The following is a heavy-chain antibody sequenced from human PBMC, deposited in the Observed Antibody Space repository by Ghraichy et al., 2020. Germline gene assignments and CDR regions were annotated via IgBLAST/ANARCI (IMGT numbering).Heavy chain of an antibody. CDR1: GFTFTSHA. CDR3: ARDRGYSIDY. Sequence: GGSLRLTCAASGFTFTSHAINWVRQAPGKGLEWISYIPTRGSPTYYADSVKGRFTMSRDNAKESVYLQMTSLRDEDTAVYYCARDRGYSIDYWGRGTLVTVSS. J-gene: IGHJ4*02. D-gene: IGHD6-25*01. V-gene: IGHV3-48*03. CDR2: IPTRGSPT.